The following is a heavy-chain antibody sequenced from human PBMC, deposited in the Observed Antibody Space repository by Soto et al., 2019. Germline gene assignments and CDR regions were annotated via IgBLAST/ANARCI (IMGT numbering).Heavy chain of an antibody. CDR3: ARLARSQLLVDY. CDR2: INHSGST. CDR1: GGSFSGYY. D-gene: IGHD1-1*01. J-gene: IGHJ4*02. V-gene: IGHV4-34*01. Sequence: PSETLSLTCAVYGGSFSGYYWSWIRQPPGKGLEWIGEINHSGSTNYNPSLKSRVTISVDTSKNQFSLKLSSVTAADTAVYYCARLARSQLLVDYWGQGTLVTVSS.